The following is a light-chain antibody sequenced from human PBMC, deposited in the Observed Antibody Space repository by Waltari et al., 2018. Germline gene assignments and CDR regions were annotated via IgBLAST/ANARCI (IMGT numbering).Light chain of an antibody. Sequence: EMVLTQSPATLSLSPGETATSSCRASQSVGTYLAWYQQKPGQAPRLLIYDASNRATGIPDRFRGSGSGTDFTLTISSLEPEDFALYYCQQRSSWTPHTFGQGARLEIK. J-gene: IGKJ2*01. CDR2: DAS. CDR1: QSVGTY. CDR3: QQRSSWTPHT. V-gene: IGKV3-11*01.